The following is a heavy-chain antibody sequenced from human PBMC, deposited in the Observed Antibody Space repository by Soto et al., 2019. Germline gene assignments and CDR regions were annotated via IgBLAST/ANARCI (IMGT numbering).Heavy chain of an antibody. V-gene: IGHV4-30-4*01. CDR1: GGSISSGDYY. Sequence: PSETLSLTCTVSGGSISSGDYYWSRIRQPPGKGLEWIGYIYYSGSTYYNPSLKSRVTISVDTSKNQFSLKLSSVTAADTAVYYCARTPRGCYIGTCRDWFDPWGQGTLGTVSS. J-gene: IGHJ5*02. CDR2: IYYSGST. CDR3: ARTPRGCYIGTCRDWFDP. D-gene: IGHD2-15*01.